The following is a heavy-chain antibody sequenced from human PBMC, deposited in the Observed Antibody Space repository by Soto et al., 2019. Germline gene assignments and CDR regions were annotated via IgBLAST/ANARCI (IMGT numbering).Heavy chain of an antibody. Sequence: PSETLSLTCTVSGGSISSYYWSWIRQPPGKGLEWIGEINHSGSTNYNPSLKSRVTISVDTSKNQFSLKLSSVTAADTAVYYCARTRPLLEWLLYKAVSYYKDVWGKGTTVTVSS. J-gene: IGHJ6*03. V-gene: IGHV4-34*01. CDR2: INHSGST. CDR1: GGSISSYY. D-gene: IGHD3-3*01. CDR3: ARTRPLLEWLLYKAVSYYKDV.